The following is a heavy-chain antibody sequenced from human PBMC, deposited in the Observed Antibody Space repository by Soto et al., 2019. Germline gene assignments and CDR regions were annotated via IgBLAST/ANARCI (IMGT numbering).Heavy chain of an antibody. CDR2: INAGNGNT. D-gene: IGHD5-18*01. CDR3: ARDRGTDMVTMMDY. J-gene: IGHJ4*02. CDR1: GYTFTSYA. V-gene: IGHV1-3*05. Sequence: QVQLVQSGAEEKKPGASVKVSCKASGYTFTSYAMHWVRQAPGQRLEWMGWINAGNGNTKYSQKFQGRVTITRDTSASTAYMELSSMRSEDTAVYYCARDRGTDMVTMMDYWGQGTLVTVSS.